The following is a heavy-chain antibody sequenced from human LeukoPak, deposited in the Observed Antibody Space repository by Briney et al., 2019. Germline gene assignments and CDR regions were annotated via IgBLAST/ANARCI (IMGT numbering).Heavy chain of an antibody. Sequence: SVKVSCKASGGTFSSYAISWVRQAPGQGLEWMGGIIPIFGTANYAQKFQGRVTITADESTSTAYMELSSLRSEDTAVYYCARAPLSSSGWSREDYWGQGTLVTVSS. CDR2: IIPIFGTA. J-gene: IGHJ4*02. D-gene: IGHD6-19*01. V-gene: IGHV1-69*13. CDR1: GGTFSSYA. CDR3: ARAPLSSSGWSREDY.